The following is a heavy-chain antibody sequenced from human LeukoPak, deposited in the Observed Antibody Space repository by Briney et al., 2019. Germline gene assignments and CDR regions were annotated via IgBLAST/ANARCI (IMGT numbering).Heavy chain of an antibody. CDR2: IFSTGNT. Sequence: SETLSLTCTVSGGSVSSGRYHWSWIRQPPRKGLEWIGYIFSTGNTNYSPSLKSRVTMSVDTSKNQFSLKLTSVTAADTAVYYCARINSGHYSLDSWGLGTLVTVSS. CDR3: ARINSGHYSLDS. CDR1: GGSVSSGRYH. D-gene: IGHD3-22*01. V-gene: IGHV4-61*01. J-gene: IGHJ4*02.